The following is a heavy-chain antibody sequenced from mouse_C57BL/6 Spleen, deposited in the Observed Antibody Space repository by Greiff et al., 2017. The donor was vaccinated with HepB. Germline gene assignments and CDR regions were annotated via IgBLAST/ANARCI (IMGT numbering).Heavy chain of an antibody. CDR2: ISSGSSTI. CDR1: GFTFSDYG. D-gene: IGHD1-1*01. V-gene: IGHV5-17*01. Sequence: DVQLVESGGGLVKPGGSLKLSCAASGFTFSDYGMHWVRQAPEKGLEWVAYISSGSSTIYYADTVKGRFTISRDNAKNTLFLQMTSLRSEDTSMYYCARNYYGSSYVEAWFAYWGQGTLVTVSA. CDR3: ARNYYGSSYVEAWFAY. J-gene: IGHJ3*01.